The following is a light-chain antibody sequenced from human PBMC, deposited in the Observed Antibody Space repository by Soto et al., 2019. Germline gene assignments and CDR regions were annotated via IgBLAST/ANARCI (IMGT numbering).Light chain of an antibody. V-gene: IGKV3-15*01. CDR3: QKYKNWPYYT. CDR2: GAS. J-gene: IGKJ2*01. Sequence: EIVMTQSPATLSVSPGERVTLSCRASQSVSSNLAWYQHKPGQAPRLLSYGASTRATGIPGRFSGSGYGTEFTLTISSLQSEDLAVYYFQKYKNWPYYTFGQGTKLEIK. CDR1: QSVSSN.